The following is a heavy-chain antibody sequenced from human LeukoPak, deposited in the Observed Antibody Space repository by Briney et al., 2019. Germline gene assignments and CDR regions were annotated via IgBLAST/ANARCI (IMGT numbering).Heavy chain of an antibody. CDR2: IYYSGST. Sequence: PSETLSLTCAVSGGSISSSNWWSWVRQPPGKGLEWIGYIYYSGSTNYNPSLKSRVTISVDTSKNQFSLKLSSVTAADTAVYYCARARVTFGGVIVTNFDYWGQGTLVTVSS. V-gene: IGHV4-4*02. J-gene: IGHJ4*02. CDR1: GGSISSSNW. CDR3: ARARVTFGGVIVTNFDY. D-gene: IGHD3-16*02.